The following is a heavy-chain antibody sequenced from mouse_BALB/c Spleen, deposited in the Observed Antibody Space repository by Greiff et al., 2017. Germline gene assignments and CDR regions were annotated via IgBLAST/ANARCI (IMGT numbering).Heavy chain of an antibody. D-gene: IGHD2-1*01. CDR1: GYTFTSYW. V-gene: IGHV1-5*01. J-gene: IGHJ1*01. CDR2: IYPGNSDT. Sequence: VQLQQSGTVLARPGASVKMSCKASGYTFTSYWMHWVKQRPGQGLEWIGAIYPGNSDTSYNQKFKGKAKLTAVTSTSTAYMELSSLTNEDSAVYYCTRSGYYGNYYWYFDVWGAGTTVTVSS. CDR3: TRSGYYGNYYWYFDV.